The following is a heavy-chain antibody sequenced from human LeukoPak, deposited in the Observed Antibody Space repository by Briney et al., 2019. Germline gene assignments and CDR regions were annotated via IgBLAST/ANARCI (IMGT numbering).Heavy chain of an antibody. CDR2: ISTNGGST. CDR1: GFPFSSYA. CDR3: SVMHRYYDGSRYWVQ. D-gene: IGHD3-22*01. J-gene: IGHJ4*02. V-gene: IGHV3-23*01. Sequence: GGSLRLSCAPSGFPFSSYAMSCVPEAPEKGVEWVSGISTNGGSTSYADSVKGRFTISRDNPRNTLYMEMNSVRAEDTGVDYCSVMHRYYDGSRYWVQWGEGTLVTVSS.